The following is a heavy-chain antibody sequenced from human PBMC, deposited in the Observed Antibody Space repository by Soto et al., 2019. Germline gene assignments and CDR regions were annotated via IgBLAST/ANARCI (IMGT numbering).Heavy chain of an antibody. CDR3: ARFIPDPWGSFQWFDL. CDR1: GGSMSRFY. V-gene: IGHV4-59*01. J-gene: IGHJ5*02. CDR2: VFYSGGT. D-gene: IGHD3-16*01. Sequence: SETLSLTCNVSGGSMSRFYWSWLRQPPGKGLEWIGYVFYSGGTKYNPSLKSRLTISVDTTKKQFSLNLSSVTAADTAVYFCARFIPDPWGSFQWFDLWGPGTLVTVSS.